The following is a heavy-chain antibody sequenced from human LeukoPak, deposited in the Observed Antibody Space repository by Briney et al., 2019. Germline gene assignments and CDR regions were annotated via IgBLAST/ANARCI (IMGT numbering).Heavy chain of an antibody. Sequence: ASVKVSCKASGYTFTGYYMHWVRQAPGQGLEWMGWINPNSGGTNYAQKFQGWVTMTRDTSISTAYMELSRLRSDDTAVYYCAREGIAAASTRVNFQHWGQGTLVTVSS. V-gene: IGHV1-2*04. J-gene: IGHJ1*01. CDR2: INPNSGGT. CDR1: GYTFTGYY. CDR3: AREGIAAASTRVNFQH. D-gene: IGHD6-13*01.